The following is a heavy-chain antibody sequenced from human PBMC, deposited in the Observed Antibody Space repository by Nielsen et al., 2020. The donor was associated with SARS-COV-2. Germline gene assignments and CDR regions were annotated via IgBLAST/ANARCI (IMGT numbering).Heavy chain of an antibody. V-gene: IGHV3-11*06. D-gene: IGHD3-10*01. Sequence: WLRQPPGKGLEWVSYISTSSRDTNYADSVKGRFTISRDNAKNSLYLQMNSLRAEDTAVYYCARDRLGTYYYGSGSYKYYYYGMDVWGQGTTVTVSS. CDR3: ARDRLGTYYYGSGSYKYYYYGMDV. J-gene: IGHJ6*02. CDR2: ISTSSRDT.